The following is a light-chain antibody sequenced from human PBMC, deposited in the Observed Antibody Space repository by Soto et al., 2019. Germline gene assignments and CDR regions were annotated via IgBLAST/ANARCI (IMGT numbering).Light chain of an antibody. CDR2: EVT. Sequence: QSALTQPASVSGSLGQSITISCTGTSSDVGAYDYVSWYQQHPGKAPKLMIYEVTNRPSGVSNRFSGSKSGNTASLTISGLQAEDEADYYCSSYTSISTYVFGSGTKLTFL. CDR3: SSYTSISTYV. J-gene: IGLJ1*01. V-gene: IGLV2-14*01. CDR1: SSDVGAYDY.